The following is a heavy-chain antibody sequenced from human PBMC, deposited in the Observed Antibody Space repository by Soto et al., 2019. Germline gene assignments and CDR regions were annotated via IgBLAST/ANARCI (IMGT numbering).Heavy chain of an antibody. CDR2: ISSRTSTI. V-gene: IGHV3-48*02. Sequence: VQLVESGGGLVQPGGSLRLSCAASGFTFSAYTMNWVRQAPGKGLECISYISSRTSTILYADSVRGRFTISRDNAKSSLSLQMHSLTDEDTAVYYCARGGTTGTTNFDYWGQGTLVTVSS. D-gene: IGHD1-1*01. CDR3: ARGGTTGTTNFDY. J-gene: IGHJ4*02. CDR1: GFTFSAYT.